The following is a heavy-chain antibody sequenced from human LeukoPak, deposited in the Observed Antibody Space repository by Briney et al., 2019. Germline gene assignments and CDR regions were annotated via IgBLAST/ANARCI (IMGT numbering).Heavy chain of an antibody. J-gene: IGHJ4*02. D-gene: IGHD5-12*01. V-gene: IGHV3-23*01. CDR2: ISDSGGST. CDR3: ARGKELRFFDY. CDR1: GFNFRNYA. Sequence: GGSLRLSTAASGFNFRNYAMSWVRQAPGKGLEWVSSISDSGGSTFYADSVKGRFTISRDNSKNTLYLQMNSRRAEDTAVYYCARGKELRFFDYWGQGTLVTVSS.